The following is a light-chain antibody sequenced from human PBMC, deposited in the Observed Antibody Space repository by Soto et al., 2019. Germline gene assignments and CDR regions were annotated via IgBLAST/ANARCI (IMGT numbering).Light chain of an antibody. V-gene: IGKV1-12*01. J-gene: IGKJ4*01. CDR1: QAIGSW. Sequence: DIQMTQSPSSVSASEGDRVTITCRASQAIGSWLVWYQQKPGKAPKFLISAASSLRSGVPSRLSVSGSGTEFTLIISSLQPEDFATYDCQQAHNLTPLTFGGGTKVEI. CDR3: QQAHNLTPLT. CDR2: AAS.